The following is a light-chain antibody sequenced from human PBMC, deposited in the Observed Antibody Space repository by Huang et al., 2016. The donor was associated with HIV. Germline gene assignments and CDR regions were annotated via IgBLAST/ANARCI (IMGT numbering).Light chain of an antibody. V-gene: IGKV1-9*01. CDR3: QQLNSYPIT. Sequence: IQLTQSPSSLSLLIGDRVTITFRDSQDITNYLAWYHQKPRQTPKVLIYAASTLSNGVPSRFSGSGSGRNFTLHINNLQPEDFGTYYCQQLNSYPITFGRGTRLQIK. J-gene: IGKJ5*01. CDR2: AAS. CDR1: QDITNY.